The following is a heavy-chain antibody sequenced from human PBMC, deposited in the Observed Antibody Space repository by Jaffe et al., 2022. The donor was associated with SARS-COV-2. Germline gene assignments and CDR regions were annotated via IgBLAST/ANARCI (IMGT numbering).Heavy chain of an antibody. V-gene: IGHV3-7*01. J-gene: IGHJ2*01. CDR1: GFTFSSYW. CDR3: ARGLVVRGPTKQNDPINWYFDL. CDR2: IKQDGSEK. Sequence: EVQLVESGGGLVQPGGSLRLSCAASGFTFSSYWMSWVRQAPGKGLEWVANIKQDGSEKYYVDSVKGRFTISRDNAKNSLYLQMNSLRAEDTAVYYCARGLVVRGPTKQNDPINWYFDLWGRGTLVTVSS. D-gene: IGHD3-10*01.